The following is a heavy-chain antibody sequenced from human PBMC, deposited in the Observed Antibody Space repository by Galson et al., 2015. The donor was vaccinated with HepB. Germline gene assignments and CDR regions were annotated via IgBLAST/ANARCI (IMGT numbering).Heavy chain of an antibody. D-gene: IGHD2-15*01. CDR2: ISWNSGST. CDR3: ANGGLCGGSCYGYYYMDV. Sequence: SLRLSCAASGFTFDDYAMHWVRQAPGKGLEWVSGISWNSGSTYYADSVKGRFTISRDNSKSTLYLQMNSLRAEDTAVYYCANGGLCGGSCYGYYYMDVWGKGTTVTVSS. CDR1: GFTFDDYA. V-gene: IGHV3-23*01. J-gene: IGHJ6*03.